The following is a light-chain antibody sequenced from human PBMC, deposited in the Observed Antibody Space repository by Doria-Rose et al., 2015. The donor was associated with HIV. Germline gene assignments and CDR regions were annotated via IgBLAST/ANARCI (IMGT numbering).Light chain of an antibody. CDR3: SSYTTSSTLV. CDR2: DVS. J-gene: IGLJ3*02. V-gene: IGLV2-14*03. CDR1: STDVGGYNY. Sequence: PVLTQPAYVSGSPGQSIIISCTGTSTDVGGYNYVSWYQQHPGKAPKLMIYDVSNRPSGVSNRFSGSKSGNTASLTISGLQAEDEADYYCSSYTTSSTLVFGGGTKLTVL.